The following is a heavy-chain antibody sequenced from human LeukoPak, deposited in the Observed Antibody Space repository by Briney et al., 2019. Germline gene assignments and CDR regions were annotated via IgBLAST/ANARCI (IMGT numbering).Heavy chain of an antibody. V-gene: IGHV4-34*01. J-gene: IGHJ4*02. D-gene: IGHD3-22*01. CDR2: INHSGST. CDR1: GGSFSGYY. CDR3: ARGLTDSSGYYYAY. Sequence: SETLSLTCAVYGGSFSGYYWSWIRQPPGKGLEWIGEINHSGSTNYNPSLKSRVIISVDRSKNQFSLKLSSVTAADTAVYYCARGLTDSSGYYYAYWGQGTLVTVSS.